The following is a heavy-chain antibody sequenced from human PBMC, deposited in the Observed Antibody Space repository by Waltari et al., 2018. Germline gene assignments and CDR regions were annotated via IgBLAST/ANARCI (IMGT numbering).Heavy chain of an antibody. CDR3: ARKGRTMGFDP. V-gene: IGHV1-69*09. CDR2: IIPILGIA. D-gene: IGHD3-10*01. CDR1: GGTFSSYA. J-gene: IGHJ5*02. Sequence: QVQLVQSGAEVKKPGSSVKVSCKASGGTFSSYAISWVRQAPGQGLEWMGRIIPILGIANYEQKFQGRVTITADKSTSKAYMELSSLRSEDTAVYYCARKGRTMGFDPWGQGTLVTVSS.